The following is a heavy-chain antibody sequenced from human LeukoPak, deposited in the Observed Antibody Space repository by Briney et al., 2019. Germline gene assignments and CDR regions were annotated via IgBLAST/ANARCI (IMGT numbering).Heavy chain of an antibody. Sequence: KTSETLSLTCTVSGGSISSYYWSWIRQPPGKGLEWIGYIYYSGSTNYNPSLMSRVTISVDTSKNQFSLKLSSVTAADTAVYYCARTSYDSSGYYYYWGQGTLVTVSS. V-gene: IGHV4-59*01. J-gene: IGHJ4*02. CDR2: IYYSGST. D-gene: IGHD3-22*01. CDR1: GGSISSYY. CDR3: ARTSYDSSGYYYY.